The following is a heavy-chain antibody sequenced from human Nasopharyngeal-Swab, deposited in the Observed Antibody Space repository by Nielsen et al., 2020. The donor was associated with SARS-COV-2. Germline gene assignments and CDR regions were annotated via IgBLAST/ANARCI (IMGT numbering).Heavy chain of an antibody. CDR2: INPSGGST. Sequence: ASVKVSCKASGYTFTSYYMHWVRQARGQGLEWMGIINPSGGSTSYAQKFQGRVTMTRDTSTSTVYMELSSLRSEDTAVYYCARDPKVGAPWYYYYGMDVWGQGTTVTVSS. D-gene: IGHD1-26*01. CDR1: GYTFTSYY. CDR3: ARDPKVGAPWYYYYGMDV. J-gene: IGHJ6*02. V-gene: IGHV1-46*01.